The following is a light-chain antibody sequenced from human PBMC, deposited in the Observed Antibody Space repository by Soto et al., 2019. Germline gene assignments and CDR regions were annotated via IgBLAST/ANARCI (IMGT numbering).Light chain of an antibody. J-gene: IGKJ1*01. CDR1: QSISTY. CDR2: DAS. Sequence: DIQMTQSPSTLSASVGDRVTITCRASQSISTYLAWYQQKPGRAPKLLIYDASNLESGVPSRYSGSGSGTEFTLTISGLQPDDFASYYCQQYNSYSGTFGQGTKVDNK. CDR3: QQYNSYSGT. V-gene: IGKV1-5*01.